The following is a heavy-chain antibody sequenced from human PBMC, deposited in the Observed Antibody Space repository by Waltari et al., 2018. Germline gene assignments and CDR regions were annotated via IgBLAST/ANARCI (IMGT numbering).Heavy chain of an antibody. CDR1: GFTFSSCA. D-gene: IGHD3-16*01. CDR2: ISYDGSNK. Sequence: QVQLVESGGGVVQPGRSLRLYCSASGFTFSSCAMHWVRQAPGKGLEWVAVISYDGSNKYYADSVKGRFTISRDNSKNTLYLQMNSLRAEDTAVYYCARGYEDFDYWGQGTLVTVSS. J-gene: IGHJ4*02. CDR3: ARGYEDFDY. V-gene: IGHV3-30-3*01.